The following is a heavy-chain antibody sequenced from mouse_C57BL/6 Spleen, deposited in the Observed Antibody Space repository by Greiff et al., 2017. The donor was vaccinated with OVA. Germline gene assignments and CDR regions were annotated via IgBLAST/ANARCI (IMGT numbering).Heavy chain of an antibody. CDR2: IYPGDGDT. J-gene: IGHJ4*01. CDR3: ARSGKILYAMDY. V-gene: IGHV1-82*01. CDR1: GYAFSSSW. D-gene: IGHD2-1*01. Sequence: VQLQQSGPELVKPGASVKISCKASGYAFSSSWMNWVKQRPGKGLEWIGRIYPGDGDTNYNGKFKGKATLTADKSSSTVYMQLSSLTSEDSAVYFCARSGKILYAMDYWGQGTSVTVSS.